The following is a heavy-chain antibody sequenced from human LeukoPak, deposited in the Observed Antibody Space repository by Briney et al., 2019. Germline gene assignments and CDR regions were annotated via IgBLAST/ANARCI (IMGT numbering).Heavy chain of an antibody. CDR3: ARTLTITDYGVNYYYGMDV. D-gene: IGHD4-17*01. Sequence: VASVKVSCKASGGTFSSYAISWVRQAPGQGLEWMGGIIPIFGTANYAQKFQGRVTITADESTSTAYMELSSLRSEDTAVYYCARTLTITDYGVNYYYGMDVWGQGTTVTVSS. CDR1: GGTFSSYA. V-gene: IGHV1-69*13. CDR2: IIPIFGTA. J-gene: IGHJ6*02.